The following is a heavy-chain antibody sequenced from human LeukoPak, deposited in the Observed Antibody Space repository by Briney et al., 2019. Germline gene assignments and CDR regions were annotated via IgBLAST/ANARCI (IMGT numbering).Heavy chain of an antibody. D-gene: IGHD2-8*01. V-gene: IGHV3-23*01. CDR2: FSGSGGTT. Sequence: GGSLRLSCAASGFTFSSYAMNWVRQAPGRGLEWVSGFSGSGGTTYYAGSVKGRFIISRDNSKNTLYLQMNSLRAEDTAVYYCANGNRCTSPNCLGYYYFYMDVWGKGTTVTVSS. CDR3: ANGNRCTSPNCLGYYYFYMDV. CDR1: GFTFSSYA. J-gene: IGHJ6*03.